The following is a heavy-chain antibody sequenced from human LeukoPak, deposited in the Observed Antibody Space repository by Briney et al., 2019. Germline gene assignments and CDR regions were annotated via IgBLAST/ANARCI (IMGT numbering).Heavy chain of an antibody. D-gene: IGHD3-22*01. CDR1: GFTFTTYN. Sequence: GGSLRLSCAASGFTFTTYNMNWVRQAPGEGLEWVSSISTSGTYIYYADSVKGRFTISRDNAKNSLYLQMNSLRAEDTAVYYCARGDSSGYHYFDYWGQGTLVTVSS. CDR3: ARGDSSGYHYFDY. V-gene: IGHV3-21*01. CDR2: ISTSGTYI. J-gene: IGHJ4*02.